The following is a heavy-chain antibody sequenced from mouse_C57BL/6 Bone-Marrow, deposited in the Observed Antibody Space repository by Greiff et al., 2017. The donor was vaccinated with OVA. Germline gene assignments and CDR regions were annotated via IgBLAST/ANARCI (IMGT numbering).Heavy chain of an antibody. J-gene: IGHJ3*01. CDR1: GFTFSDYY. CDR3: ARGQAWFAD. CDR2: INYDGSST. Sequence: DVHLVESEGGLVQPGSSMKLSCTASGFTFSDYYMAWVRQVPEKGLEWVANINYDGSSTYYLDSLKSRFIISRDNAKNILYLQMSSLKSEDTATYYCARGQAWFADWGQGTLVTVSA. V-gene: IGHV5-16*01.